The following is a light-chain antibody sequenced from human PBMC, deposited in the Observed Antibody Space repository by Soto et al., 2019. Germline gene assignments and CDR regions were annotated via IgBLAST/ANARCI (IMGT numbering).Light chain of an antibody. CDR1: QSISSW. V-gene: IGKV1-5*03. Sequence: DLQMTQSPSTLSASVGDRVTITCRASQSISSWLAWYQHKPGKAPKLLIYKASSLESGVPSRFSGSGSGTEFTLTISSLQPDDFTTYYCQQYKTYSRTFGQGTKVEIK. CDR3: QQYKTYSRT. CDR2: KAS. J-gene: IGKJ1*01.